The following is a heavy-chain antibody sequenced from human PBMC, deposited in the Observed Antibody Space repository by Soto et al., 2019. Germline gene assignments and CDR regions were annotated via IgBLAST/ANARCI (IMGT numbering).Heavy chain of an antibody. CDR3: ARLSWDYSEVVAANDY. J-gene: IGHJ4*02. CDR2: INHRGST. CDR1: GGSFSGYY. D-gene: IGHD2-15*01. Sequence: QVQLQQWGAGLLKPSETLSLTCAVYGGSFSGYYWSWIRQPPGKGLEWIGEINHRGSTNYNPSLKRRLTISVDTSKNQFALKLSSVTAADTAVYYCARLSWDYSEVVAANDYWGQGTLVTVSS. V-gene: IGHV4-34*01.